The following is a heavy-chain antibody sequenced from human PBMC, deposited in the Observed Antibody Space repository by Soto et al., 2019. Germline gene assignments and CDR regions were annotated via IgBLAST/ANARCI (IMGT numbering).Heavy chain of an antibody. CDR1: GFTFDDYA. J-gene: IGHJ4*02. CDR3: AKARTMYYDILTGYYYFDY. V-gene: IGHV3-9*01. D-gene: IGHD3-9*01. Sequence: PGGSLRLSCAASGFTFDDYAMHWVRQAPGKGLEWVSGISWNSGSIGYADSVKGRFTISRDNAKNSLYLQMNSLRAEDTALYYCAKARTMYYDILTGYYYFDYWGQGTLVTVSS. CDR2: ISWNSGSI.